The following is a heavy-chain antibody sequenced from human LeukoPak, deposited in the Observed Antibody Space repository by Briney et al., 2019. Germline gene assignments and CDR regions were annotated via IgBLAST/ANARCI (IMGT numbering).Heavy chain of an antibody. Sequence: GGSLRLSCAASAFPFSSYGMHWVRQAPGKGLEWVAVIWHDGSHKYYADSVEGRFTISRDNSKNTLYLQMNSLRAEDTAVYYCASEDYSSGWYLDYWGQGTLVTVSS. CDR3: ASEDYSSGWYLDY. CDR1: AFPFSSYG. V-gene: IGHV3-33*01. CDR2: IWHDGSHK. D-gene: IGHD6-19*01. J-gene: IGHJ4*02.